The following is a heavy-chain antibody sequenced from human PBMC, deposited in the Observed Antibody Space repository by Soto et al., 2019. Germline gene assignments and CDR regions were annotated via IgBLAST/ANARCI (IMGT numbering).Heavy chain of an antibody. Sequence: EVQLVESGGNLVQPGGSLRLSCAASGFTFSSYWMHWVRQAPGKGLVWVSRINSDGSSTSYADSVKGRITISRDNAKNTLYVQMNSLRAEDTAVYYCARGDRYGGAEYFQYWGQGTLVTVSS. CDR2: INSDGSST. J-gene: IGHJ1*01. CDR1: GFTFSSYW. D-gene: IGHD4-17*01. V-gene: IGHV3-74*01. CDR3: ARGDRYGGAEYFQY.